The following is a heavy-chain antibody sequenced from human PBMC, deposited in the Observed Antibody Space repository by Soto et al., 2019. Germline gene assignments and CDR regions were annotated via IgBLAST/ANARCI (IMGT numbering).Heavy chain of an antibody. Sequence: QVQLQESGPGLVKPSETLSLTCTVSGGSISSYYWSWIRQPPGKGLEWIGYIYYSGSTNYNPSLKNRVTISVDTSKNQFSLKLSSVTAADTAVYYCARSPPHYYYDSSGYRGFFDYWGQGTLVTVSS. CDR2: IYYSGST. CDR1: GGSISSYY. V-gene: IGHV4-59*01. CDR3: ARSPPHYYYDSSGYRGFFDY. J-gene: IGHJ4*02. D-gene: IGHD3-22*01.